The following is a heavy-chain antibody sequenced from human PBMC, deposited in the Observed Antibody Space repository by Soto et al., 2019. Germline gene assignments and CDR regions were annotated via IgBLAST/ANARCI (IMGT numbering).Heavy chain of an antibody. CDR3: AKPPSGVSWYYYYYYGMDV. CDR1: GFTFSSYA. D-gene: IGHD2-8*01. CDR2: ISGSGGST. J-gene: IGHJ6*02. Sequence: GGSLRLSCAASGFTFSSYAMSWVRQAPGKGLEWVSAISGSGGSTYYADSVKGRFTISRDNSKNTLYLQMNSLRAEDTAVYYCAKPPSGVSWYYYYYYGMDVWGQGTTVTVSS. V-gene: IGHV3-23*01.